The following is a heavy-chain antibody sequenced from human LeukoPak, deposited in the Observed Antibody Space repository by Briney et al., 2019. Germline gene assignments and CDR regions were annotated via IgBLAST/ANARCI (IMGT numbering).Heavy chain of an antibody. CDR2: INPNSAT. D-gene: IGHD4-17*01. J-gene: IGHJ4*02. Sequence: ASVKVSCKASGYTFSGSYMHWVRQAPGQGPEWMGWINPNSATNYAKRFQDRVTMTRDTSISTAYMELTRLRSEDTAVYYYARGKMNGDDFDYWGQGTLVTVSS. CDR1: GYTFSGSY. V-gene: IGHV1-2*02. CDR3: ARGKMNGDDFDY.